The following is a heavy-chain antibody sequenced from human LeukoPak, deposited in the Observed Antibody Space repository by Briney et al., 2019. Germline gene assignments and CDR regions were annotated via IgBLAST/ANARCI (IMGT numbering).Heavy chain of an antibody. D-gene: IGHD3-3*01. CDR3: ARTAYDFWSGYLPNYYYYYMDV. CDR1: GGSISSYY. V-gene: IGHV4-4*07. CDR2: IYTSGST. J-gene: IGHJ6*03. Sequence: SETLSLTCTVSGGSISSYYWSWIRQPAGKGLEWIGRIYTSGSTNYNPSLKSRVTMSVDTSKNQFSLKLSSVTAADTAVYYCARTAYDFWSGYLPNYYYYYMDVWGKGTTVTVSS.